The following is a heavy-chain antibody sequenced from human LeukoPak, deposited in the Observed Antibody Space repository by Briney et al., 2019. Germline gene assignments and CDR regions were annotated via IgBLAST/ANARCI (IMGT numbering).Heavy chain of an antibody. J-gene: IGHJ5*02. CDR3: ALSYSSSWYQGWFDP. CDR1: GGSISSYY. D-gene: IGHD6-13*01. CDR2: IYYSGST. Sequence: SETLSLTCTVSGGSISSYYWSWIRQPPGKGLEWIGYIYYSGSTNYNPSLKSRVTISVDTSKNQFSLKLSSVTAADTAVYYCALSYSSSWYQGWFDPWGQGTLVTVSS. V-gene: IGHV4-59*12.